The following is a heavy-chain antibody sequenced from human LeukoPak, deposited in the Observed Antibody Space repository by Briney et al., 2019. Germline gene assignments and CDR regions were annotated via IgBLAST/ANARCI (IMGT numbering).Heavy chain of an antibody. D-gene: IGHD5-12*01. Sequence: ASVKVSCKASNYSFTSYGISWVRQAPGQGLEWMAWINAYNGDTNYAQKLQGRVTMTTDTSTSTAYMELRSLRSDDTAVYYCARVGYSGYDSSPDFDYWGQGTLVTVSS. CDR3: ARVGYSGYDSSPDFDY. CDR2: INAYNGDT. J-gene: IGHJ4*02. CDR1: NYSFTSYG. V-gene: IGHV1-18*01.